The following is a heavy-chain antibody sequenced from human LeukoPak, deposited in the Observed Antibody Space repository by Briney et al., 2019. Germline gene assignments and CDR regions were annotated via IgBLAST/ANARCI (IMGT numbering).Heavy chain of an antibody. CDR3: AKDFTVTT. CDR2: ISYDGSNK. J-gene: IGHJ5*02. CDR1: GFTFSSYG. D-gene: IGHD4-17*01. V-gene: IGHV3-30*18. Sequence: GGSLRLSCAASGFTFSSYGMHWVRQTPGKGLEWVAVISYDGSNKYYADSVKGRFTISRDNSKNTLYLQMNSLRAEDTAVYYCAKDFTVTTWGQGTLVTVSS.